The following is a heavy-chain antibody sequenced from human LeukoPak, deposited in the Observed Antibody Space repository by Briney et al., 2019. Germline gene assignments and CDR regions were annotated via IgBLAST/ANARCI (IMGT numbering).Heavy chain of an antibody. D-gene: IGHD1-7*01. Sequence: GGSLRLSCAASGFTFRSYDIHWVRQAPGKGLEWVALISYDGSHKYYADLVQGRFTISRDNSKNTVYLQMNSLRVEDTAVYYCAKADDGNYPPHYWGQGTLITVSS. V-gene: IGHV3-30*18. CDR3: AKADDGNYPPHY. J-gene: IGHJ4*02. CDR1: GFTFRSYD. CDR2: ISYDGSHK.